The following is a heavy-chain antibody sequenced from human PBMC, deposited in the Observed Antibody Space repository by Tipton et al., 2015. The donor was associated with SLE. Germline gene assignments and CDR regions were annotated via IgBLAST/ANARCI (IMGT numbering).Heavy chain of an antibody. J-gene: IGHJ6*03. CDR3: SRGVGRAKWSNRYYMDV. CDR2: VYSSGST. CDR1: GDSLRGSTYY. Sequence: TLSLTCVVSGDSLRGSTYYWSWIRQPPGTGPEWIGSVYSSGSTYYNPFLMSRATLSIDTSSNQFYLKMSSVTAADTAVYYCSRGVGRAKWSNRYYMDVWGKGTTVIVSS. D-gene: IGHD1-26*01. V-gene: IGHV4-39*07.